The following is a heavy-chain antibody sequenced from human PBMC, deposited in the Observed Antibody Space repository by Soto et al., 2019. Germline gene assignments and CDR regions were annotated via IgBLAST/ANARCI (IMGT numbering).Heavy chain of an antibody. Sequence: GNLRLSCSVSGLTFGSSAFHWVRQAPGKGLEYVSAINHNGVSRYYADSVKRRFTISRHSSKNTLYLQMNSLRAEDTGVYYCARDRYSSGWLDAFDIWGQGTMVTVSS. CDR2: INHNGVSR. V-gene: IGHV3-64*04. CDR1: GLTFGSSA. CDR3: ARDRYSSGWLDAFDI. J-gene: IGHJ3*02. D-gene: IGHD6-19*01.